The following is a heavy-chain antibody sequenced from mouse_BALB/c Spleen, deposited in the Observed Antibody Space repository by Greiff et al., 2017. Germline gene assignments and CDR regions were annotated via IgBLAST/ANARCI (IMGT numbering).Heavy chain of an antibody. CDR1: GYSFTGYY. V-gene: IGHV1-31*01. D-gene: IGHD1-1*02. Sequence: VQLKESGPELVKPGASVKISCKASGYSFTGYYMHWVKQSHVKSLEWIGRINPYNGATSYNQNFKDKASLTVDKSSSTAYMELHSLTSEDSAVYYCARYYGYYAMDYWGQGTSVTVSS. CDR3: ARYYGYYAMDY. J-gene: IGHJ4*01. CDR2: INPYNGAT.